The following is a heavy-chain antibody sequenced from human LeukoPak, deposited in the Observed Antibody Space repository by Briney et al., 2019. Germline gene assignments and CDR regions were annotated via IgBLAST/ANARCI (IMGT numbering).Heavy chain of an antibody. CDR3: ARQYYGFDP. D-gene: IGHD3-10*01. J-gene: IGHJ5*02. CDR1: GGSISSSSYY. CDR2: FYYSGST. V-gene: IGHV4-39*01. Sequence: PSETLSLTCTVSGGSISSSSYYWGWIRQPPGKGLEWIGSFYYSGSTNYNPSPKSRVTISVDMSKNQFSLKLSSVTAADTAVYYCARQYYGFDPWGQGTLVTVSS.